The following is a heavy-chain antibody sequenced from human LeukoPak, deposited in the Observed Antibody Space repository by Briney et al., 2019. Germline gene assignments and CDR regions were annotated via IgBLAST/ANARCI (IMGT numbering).Heavy chain of an antibody. V-gene: IGHV4-4*02. CDR2: VNLQGST. Sequence: SETLSLTCDVSGGSITQTNYWTWVRQPPGKGLEWIGEVNLQGSTNYNPSLMRRVAISVDTSANHVSLQLTSVTAADTAVYYCAREWEGYCNGDSCYAFDYWGQGTLVTVSS. J-gene: IGHJ4*02. D-gene: IGHD2-15*01. CDR1: GGSITQTNY. CDR3: AREWEGYCNGDSCYAFDY.